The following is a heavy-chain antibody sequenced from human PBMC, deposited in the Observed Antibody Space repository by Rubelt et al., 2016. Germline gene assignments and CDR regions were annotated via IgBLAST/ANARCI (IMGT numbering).Heavy chain of an antibody. CDR3: AHPYCSGGSCYFDY. D-gene: IGHD2-15*01. Sequence: QITLKESGPTLVKPTQTLTLTCTFSGFSLSTSGVGVGWIRQPPGKALEWLALIYWNDDKRYSPSLKSRLTITKDTSKNQVVLTMTNMDPVDTATYYCAHPYCSGGSCYFDYWGQGTLVTVSS. V-gene: IGHV2-5*01. CDR2: IYWNDDK. J-gene: IGHJ4*02. CDR1: GFSLSTSGVG.